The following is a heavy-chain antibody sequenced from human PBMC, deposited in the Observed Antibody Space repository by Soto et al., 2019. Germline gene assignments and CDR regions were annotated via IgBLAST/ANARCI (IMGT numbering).Heavy chain of an antibody. V-gene: IGHV3-23*01. CDR2: ISGSGGRV. D-gene: IGHD3-22*01. CDR3: AMTRLYDTGTNDYHRDALDI. Sequence: GGSLRLSCAASGFSFGTYVMNWVRQAPGKGLEWVSGISGSGGRVYSADSVKGRFTISRDNSRNTLYLQMNSLRAEDTAIYYCAMTRLYDTGTNDYHRDALDIWGYGTQVTVSS. J-gene: IGHJ3*02. CDR1: GFSFGTYV.